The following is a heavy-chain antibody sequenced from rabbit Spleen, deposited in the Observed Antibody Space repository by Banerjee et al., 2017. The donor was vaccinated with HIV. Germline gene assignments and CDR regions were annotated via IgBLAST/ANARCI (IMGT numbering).Heavy chain of an antibody. J-gene: IGHJ4*01. CDR1: GFIITNSYW. V-gene: IGHV1S45*01. CDR2: IDPIFSGT. D-gene: IGHD2-1*01. Sequence: QEQLVESGGGLVQPEGSLTLTCTASGFIITNSYWMCWVRQAPGKGLEWIGFIDPIFSGTYYANWVNGRFTISSHNAQNTLYLQLNSLTAADTATYFCVRDLGYDDYSEKGYFNLWGQGTLVTVS. CDR3: VRDLGYDDYSEKGYFNL.